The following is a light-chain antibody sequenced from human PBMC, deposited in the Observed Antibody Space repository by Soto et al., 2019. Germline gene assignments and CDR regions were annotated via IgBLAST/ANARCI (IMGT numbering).Light chain of an antibody. CDR1: QGIGTA. CDR2: ATS. CDR3: QQHHALWT. V-gene: IGKV1-9*01. Sequence: IQLTQSPSFLSASVGDRVAITCRASQGIGTALAWYQQKPGKPPKLLIFATSTLQSGVPSRFSGSGAGTDFTLTISNLQPEDFATYYCQQHHALWTFGQGTKVDIK. J-gene: IGKJ1*01.